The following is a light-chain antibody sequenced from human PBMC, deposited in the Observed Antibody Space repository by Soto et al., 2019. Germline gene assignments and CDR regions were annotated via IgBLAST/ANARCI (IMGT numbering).Light chain of an antibody. Sequence: QSVLTQPPSASGTPGQRVTISCSGSSSNIGSNTVNWYQQVPGTAPKVLIHNDNQRPSGVPDRFSGSKSGTSASLAISGLQPGDEAEYYGAAWDYSLNGVRFGGGTKLTVL. V-gene: IGLV1-44*01. CDR3: AAWDYSLNGVR. J-gene: IGLJ2*01. CDR2: NDN. CDR1: SSNIGSNT.